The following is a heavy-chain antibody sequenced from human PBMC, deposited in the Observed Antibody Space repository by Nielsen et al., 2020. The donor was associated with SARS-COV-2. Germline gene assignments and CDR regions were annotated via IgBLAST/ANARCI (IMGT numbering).Heavy chain of an antibody. Sequence: WIRQPPGKGLEWVGFIRSKAYGGTTEYAASVKGRFTISRDDSKSIAYLQMNSLKTEDTAVYYCTRDRGTRPSDYWGQGTLVTVSS. J-gene: IGHJ4*02. CDR3: TRDRGTRPSDY. D-gene: IGHD2-2*01. V-gene: IGHV3-49*02. CDR2: IRSKAYGGTT.